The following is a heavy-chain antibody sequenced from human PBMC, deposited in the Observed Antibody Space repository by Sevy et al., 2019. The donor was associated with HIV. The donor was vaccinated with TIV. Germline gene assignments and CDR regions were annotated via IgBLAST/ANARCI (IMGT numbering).Heavy chain of an antibody. CDR1: GGSITSLY. J-gene: IGHJ4*02. CDR3: AGENAWGRGYS. D-gene: IGHD1-26*01. Sequence: SETLSLTCTVSGGSITSLYWNWIRQPPGKGLEWIANINYNGHFNYNLSLKSRVTLSLDTSKNQFSLRLSSVTAADTAMYYCAGENAWGRGYSWGQGTLVTVSS. V-gene: IGHV4-59*08. CDR2: INYNGHF.